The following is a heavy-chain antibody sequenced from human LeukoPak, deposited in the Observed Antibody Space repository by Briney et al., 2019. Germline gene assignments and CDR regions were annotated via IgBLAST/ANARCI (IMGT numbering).Heavy chain of an antibody. D-gene: IGHD3-10*01. Sequence: SETLSLTCTVSGGSISSYYWSWLRQAPGKGLEWLAYIYYSGSTNYNPSLKSRVTISVDTSKNQFSLKLSSVTAADTAVYYCARAKHYGSGYYYYYYMDVWGKGTTVTVSS. J-gene: IGHJ6*03. CDR2: IYYSGST. V-gene: IGHV4-59*01. CDR1: GGSISSYY. CDR3: ARAKHYGSGYYYYYYMDV.